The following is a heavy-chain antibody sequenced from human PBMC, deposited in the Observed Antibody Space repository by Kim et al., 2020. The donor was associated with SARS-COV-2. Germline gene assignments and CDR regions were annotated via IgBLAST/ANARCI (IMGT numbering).Heavy chain of an antibody. J-gene: IGHJ4*02. D-gene: IGHD3-10*01. Sequence: ASVKVSCKASGYSFTKYDMHWVRQAPGQGLEWLGVINPSRGGTRYAQKFHGRVTMTRDTSTSTVYMELSSLRSEDTAVHYCAREYGSEKRFDYWGQGTLVTVSS. CDR3: AREYGSEKRFDY. CDR1: GYSFTKYD. V-gene: IGHV1-46*01. CDR2: INPSRGGT.